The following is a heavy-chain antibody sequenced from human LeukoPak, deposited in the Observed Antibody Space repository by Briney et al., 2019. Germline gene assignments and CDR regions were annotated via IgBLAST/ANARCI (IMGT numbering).Heavy chain of an antibody. D-gene: IGHD3-16*01. CDR3: ARVNVCPRCHFDY. CDR1: GFTFISYW. Sequence: GSLRLSSSASGFTFISYWMHWVRQAPRKGGVWVSRITSDGSSAIYADSVKRRFTISRDNAKNTLYLQMNSLRAEDTAVYYCARVNVCPRCHFDYWGQGTLVSVSS. CDR2: ITSDGSSA. J-gene: IGHJ4*02. V-gene: IGHV3-74*01.